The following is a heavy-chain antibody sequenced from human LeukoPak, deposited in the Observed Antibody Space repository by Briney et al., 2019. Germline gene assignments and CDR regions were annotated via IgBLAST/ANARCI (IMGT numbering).Heavy chain of an antibody. CDR1: GFTFSSYG. CDR2: ISGSGGST. V-gene: IGHV3-23*01. D-gene: IGHD3-22*01. CDR3: AKDRRYYDSSGYYPYYFDY. J-gene: IGHJ4*02. Sequence: GGSLRLSCAASGFTFSSYGMSWVRQAPGKGLEWVSAISGSGGSTYYADSVKGRFTISRDNSKNTLYLQMNSLRAEDTAVYYCAKDRRYYDSSGYYPYYFDYWGQGTLVTVSS.